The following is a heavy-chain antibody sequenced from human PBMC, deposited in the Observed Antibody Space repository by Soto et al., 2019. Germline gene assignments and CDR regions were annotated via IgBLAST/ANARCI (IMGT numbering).Heavy chain of an antibody. CDR2: ISSTTNYI. J-gene: IGHJ5*02. D-gene: IGHD3-3*01. Sequence: PGGSLRLSCAASGFTFTRYSMNWVRQAPGKGLEWVSSISSTTNYIYYADSMKGRFTVSRDNAKNSVYLEMNSLSAEDTAVYYCARDTLKYYDFWSGYVDWFDPWGQGTLVTVSS. CDR3: ARDTLKYYDFWSGYVDWFDP. V-gene: IGHV3-21*01. CDR1: GFTFTRYS.